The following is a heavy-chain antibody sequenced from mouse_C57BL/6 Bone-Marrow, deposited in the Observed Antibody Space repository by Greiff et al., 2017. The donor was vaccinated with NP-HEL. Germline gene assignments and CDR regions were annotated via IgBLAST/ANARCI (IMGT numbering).Heavy chain of an antibody. Sequence: VHLVESGAELARPGASVKLSCKASGYTFTSYGISWVKQRTGQGLEWIGEIYPRSGNTYYNEKFKGKATLTADKSSSTAYMELRSLTSEDSAVYFCARNWDGTFAYWGQGTLVTVSA. D-gene: IGHD4-1*01. J-gene: IGHJ3*01. CDR1: GYTFTSYG. V-gene: IGHV1-81*01. CDR3: ARNWDGTFAY. CDR2: IYPRSGNT.